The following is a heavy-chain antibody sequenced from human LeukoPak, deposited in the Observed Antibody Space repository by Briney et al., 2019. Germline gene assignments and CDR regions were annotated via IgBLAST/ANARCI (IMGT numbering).Heavy chain of an antibody. V-gene: IGHV1-2*02. D-gene: IGHD2-15*01. CDR1: GYTFTGYY. Sequence: ASVKVSCKASGYTFTGYYMHWERQAPGQGLEWMGWINPNRGGTNYAQKFQGRVTMTRDTSISTAYMELSRLRSDDTAVYYCARGSPSSYCSGGSCYRYGMDVWGQGTTVTVSS. CDR2: INPNRGGT. J-gene: IGHJ6*02. CDR3: ARGSPSSYCSGGSCYRYGMDV.